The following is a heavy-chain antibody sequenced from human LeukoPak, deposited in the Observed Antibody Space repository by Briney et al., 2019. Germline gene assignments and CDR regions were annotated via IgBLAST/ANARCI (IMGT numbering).Heavy chain of an antibody. D-gene: IGHD2-15*01. CDR3: AKGVGYCSGGSCQQFDY. CDR2: ISGSGYST. CDR1: GFTFSNYA. J-gene: IGHJ4*02. Sequence: GGSLRLSCAASGFTFSNYAMSWVRQAPGKGLEWVSAISGSGYSTYYADSVKGRFTISRDNSKNTLYLQMNSLRAEDTAVYYCAKGVGYCSGGSCQQFDYWGQGTLVTVSS. V-gene: IGHV3-23*01.